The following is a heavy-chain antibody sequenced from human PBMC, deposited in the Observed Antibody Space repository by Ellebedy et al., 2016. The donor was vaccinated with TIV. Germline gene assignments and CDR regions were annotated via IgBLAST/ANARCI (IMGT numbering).Heavy chain of an antibody. CDR1: GFTFSRSG. J-gene: IGHJ6*02. CDR2: ISYDGSNK. CDR3: AKDIGEFPRWYYGMDV. V-gene: IGHV3-30*18. Sequence: GESLKISCAASGFTFSRSGMHWVRQAPGKGLEWVAVISYDGSNKYYADSVKGRFTISRDNSKNTLYLQMNSLRAEDTAVYYCAKDIGEFPRWYYGMDVWGQGTTVTVSS. D-gene: IGHD3-10*01.